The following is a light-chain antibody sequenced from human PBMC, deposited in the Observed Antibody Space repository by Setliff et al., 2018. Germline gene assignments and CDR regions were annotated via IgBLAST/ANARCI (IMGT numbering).Light chain of an antibody. Sequence: QSALTQPRSVSGSPGQSVTISCTGTSSDVGGYNYVSWYQQHPGKAPKLMIYDVSKRPSGVPDRFSGSKSGNTASLTISGLQAEDEADYYCCSYTTISTLVFGGGTKVTVL. CDR1: SSDVGGYNY. J-gene: IGLJ2*01. CDR3: CSYTTISTLV. CDR2: DVS. V-gene: IGLV2-11*01.